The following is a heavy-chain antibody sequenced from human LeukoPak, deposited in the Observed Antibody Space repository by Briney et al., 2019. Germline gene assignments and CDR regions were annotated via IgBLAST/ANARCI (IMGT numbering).Heavy chain of an antibody. CDR1: GFTFSSYA. V-gene: IGHV3-30-3*01. D-gene: IGHD2-2*01. CDR3: ARDRSYCSSTSCYYDAFDI. CDR2: ISYDGSNK. Sequence: GGSLRLSCAAFGFTFSSYAMHWVRQAPGKGLEWVAVISYDGSNKYYADSVKGRFTISRDNSKNTLYLQMNSLRAEDTAVYYCARDRSYCSSTSCYYDAFDIWGQGTMVTVSS. J-gene: IGHJ3*02.